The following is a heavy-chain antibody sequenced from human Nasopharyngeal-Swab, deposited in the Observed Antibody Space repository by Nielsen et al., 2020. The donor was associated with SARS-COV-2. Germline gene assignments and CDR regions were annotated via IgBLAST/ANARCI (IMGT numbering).Heavy chain of an antibody. Sequence: WIRQPPGKGLEWLSYISTTSRKIYYADSVKGRFTVSRDDGKSSMYLHMTSLRVEDTGLYYCSSDTYYYDQTDRNSDLWGQGTLVTVSS. D-gene: IGHD3-22*01. CDR3: SSDTYYYDQTDRNSDL. J-gene: IGHJ4*02. V-gene: IGHV3-48*03. CDR2: ISTTSRKI.